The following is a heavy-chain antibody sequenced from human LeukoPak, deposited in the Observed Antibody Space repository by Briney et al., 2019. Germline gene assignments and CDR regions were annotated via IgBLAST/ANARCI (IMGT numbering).Heavy chain of an antibody. CDR2: INPNSGGT. CDR3: AREVADFWSGYYHNWFDP. CDR1: GYTSTVYY. D-gene: IGHD3-3*01. J-gene: IGHJ5*02. Sequence: ASVKVSCKASGYTSTVYYMHWVRQAPGQGLEWMGWINPNSGGTNYAQKFQGRVTMTMVTSNSTAYMELSRLRSDDTAVYYCAREVADFWSGYYHNWFDPWGQGTLVTLSS. V-gene: IGHV1-2*02.